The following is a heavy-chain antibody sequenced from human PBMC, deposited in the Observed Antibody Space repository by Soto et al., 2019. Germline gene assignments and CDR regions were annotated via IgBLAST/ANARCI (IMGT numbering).Heavy chain of an antibody. CDR1: GVTFSSYW. V-gene: IGHV3-74*01. CDR2: INGDGSTI. CDR3: ARGYGETRSSTXGC. J-gene: IGHJ4*02. D-gene: IGHD5-18*01. Sequence: GGSLRLSCAASGVTFSSYWMHWVRQAPGKGLVWVSRINGDGSTINYADSVKGRFTISRDNAKNTLYLQMNSLRAEDTSVYYCARGYGETRSSTXGCWGQGTLVTVSS.